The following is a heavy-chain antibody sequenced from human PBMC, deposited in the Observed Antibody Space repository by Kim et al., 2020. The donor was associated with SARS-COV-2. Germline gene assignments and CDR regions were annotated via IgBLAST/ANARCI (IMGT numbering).Heavy chain of an antibody. CDR1: GGSISSYY. D-gene: IGHD4-17*01. V-gene: IGHV4-59*08. Sequence: SETLSLTCTVSGGSISSYYWSWIRQPPGKGLEWIGYIYYSGSTNYNPSLKSRVTISVDTSKNQFSLKLSSVTAADTAVYYCARHLSTVVNPLNYGMDVCGQGTTVTVSS. J-gene: IGHJ6*02. CDR3: ARHLSTVVNPLNYGMDV. CDR2: IYYSGST.